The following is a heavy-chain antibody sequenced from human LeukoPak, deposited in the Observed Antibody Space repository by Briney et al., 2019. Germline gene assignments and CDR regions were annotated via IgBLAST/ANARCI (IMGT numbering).Heavy chain of an antibody. CDR1: GYSISSGYY. Sequence: SETLSLTXAVSGYSISSGYYWGWIRQPPGKGLEWIGSIYHSGSTYYNPSLKSRVTISVDTSKNQFSLKLSSVTAADTAVYYCARHGSPSAAAGDFDYWGQGTLVTVSS. CDR3: ARHGSPSAAAGDFDY. D-gene: IGHD6-13*01. V-gene: IGHV4-38-2*01. CDR2: IYHSGST. J-gene: IGHJ4*02.